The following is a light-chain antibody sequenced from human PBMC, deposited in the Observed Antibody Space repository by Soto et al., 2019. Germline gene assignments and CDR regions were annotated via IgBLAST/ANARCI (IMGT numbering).Light chain of an antibody. CDR3: QQYNNWPWT. Sequence: EIVMTQSPVTLSMYPGERATLSCRAGQSVSRNLAWYKQKPGQAPRLLSYGASNRATGIPDRFSGSGSGTEFTLTISSLKSEDFEVYYCQQYNNWPWTFGQGTKVDIK. V-gene: IGKV3D-15*01. J-gene: IGKJ1*01. CDR1: QSVSRN. CDR2: GAS.